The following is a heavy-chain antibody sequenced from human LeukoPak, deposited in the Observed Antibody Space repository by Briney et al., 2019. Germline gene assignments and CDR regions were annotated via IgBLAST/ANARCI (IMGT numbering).Heavy chain of an antibody. CDR2: IKQDGSEK. J-gene: IGHJ6*03. CDR3: ARASSTSKYYYYYMDV. D-gene: IGHD2-2*01. V-gene: IGHV3-7*01. CDR1: GFTFSSYW. Sequence: PGGSPRLSCAASGFTFSSYWMSWVRQAPGKGLEWVANIKQDGSEKYYVDSVKGRFTISRDNAKNSLYLQMNSLRAEDTAVYYCARASSTSKYYYYYMDVWGKGTTVTVSS.